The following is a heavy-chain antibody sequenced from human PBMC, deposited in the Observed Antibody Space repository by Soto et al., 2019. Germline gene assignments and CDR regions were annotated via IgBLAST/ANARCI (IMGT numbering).Heavy chain of an antibody. V-gene: IGHV4-34*01. D-gene: IGHD3-10*01. Sequence: PSETLSLTCAVYGGSFSGYYWSWIRQPPGKGLEWIGEINHSGSTNYNPSLKSRVTISVDTSKNQFSLKLSSVTAADTAVYYCARGPNYYYGSGSAFDYWGQGTLVTVSS. CDR3: ARGPNYYYGSGSAFDY. CDR2: INHSGST. CDR1: GGSFSGYY. J-gene: IGHJ4*02.